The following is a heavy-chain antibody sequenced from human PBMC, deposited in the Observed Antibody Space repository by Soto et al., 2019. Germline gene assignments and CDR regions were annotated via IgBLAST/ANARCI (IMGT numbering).Heavy chain of an antibody. J-gene: IGHJ5*02. CDR1: GGSISSGGYY. V-gene: IGHV4-31*03. CDR2: IYYSGST. Sequence: QVQLQESGPGLVKPSQTLSLTSTVSGGSISSGGYYWSWIRQHPGKGLEWIGYIYYSGSTYYNPSLKSRVTISVDTSKTQFSRKLSSVTAADTAVYYCARVFSDSSSFFDPWAQITLVTLSS. CDR3: ARVFSDSSSFFDP. D-gene: IGHD6-13*01.